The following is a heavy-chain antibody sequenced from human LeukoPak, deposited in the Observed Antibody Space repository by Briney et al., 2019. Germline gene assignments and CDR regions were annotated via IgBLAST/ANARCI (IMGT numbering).Heavy chain of an antibody. D-gene: IGHD6-19*01. CDR2: IIPIFGTA. V-gene: IGHV1-69*01. CDR1: GFTFSSYA. CDR3: ARDGAVAGRDNWFDP. J-gene: IGHJ5*02. Sequence: PGGSLRLSCAASGFTFSSYAISWVRQAPGQGLEWMGGIIPIFGTANYAQKFQGRVTTTADESTSTAHMELSSLRSEDTAVYYCARDGAVAGRDNWFDPWGQGTLVTVSS.